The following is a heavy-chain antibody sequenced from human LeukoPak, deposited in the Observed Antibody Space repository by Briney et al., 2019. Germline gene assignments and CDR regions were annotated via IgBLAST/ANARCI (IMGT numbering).Heavy chain of an antibody. CDR1: GGTFGSYA. CDR3: ARLVDYYGSGTLDY. Sequence: SVKVPCKASGGTFGSYAISWVRQAPGQGLEWMGRIIPIFGTANYAQKFQGRVTITTDESTSTAYMELSSLRSEDTAVYYCARLVDYYGSGTLDYWGQGTLVTVSS. CDR2: IIPIFGTA. V-gene: IGHV1-69*05. J-gene: IGHJ4*02. D-gene: IGHD3-10*01.